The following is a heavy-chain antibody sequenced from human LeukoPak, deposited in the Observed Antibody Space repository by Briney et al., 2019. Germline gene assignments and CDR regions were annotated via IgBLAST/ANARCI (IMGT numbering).Heavy chain of an antibody. CDR3: ARGLLSTSFYPGYYYYGMDV. CDR1: GYTFTSYD. D-gene: IGHD2-2*01. Sequence: ASVKVSCKASGYTFTSYDINWVRQATGQGLEWMGWMNPNSGNTGYAQKFQGRVTMTRNTSISTAYMELSSLRSEDTAVYYCARGLLSTSFYPGYYYYGMDVWGQGTTVTVSS. V-gene: IGHV1-8*01. J-gene: IGHJ6*02. CDR2: MNPNSGNT.